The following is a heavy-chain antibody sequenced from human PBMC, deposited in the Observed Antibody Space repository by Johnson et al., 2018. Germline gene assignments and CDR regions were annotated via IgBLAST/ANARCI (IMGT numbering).Heavy chain of an antibody. CDR3: ARDYYGSGSYYKPLYMDV. Sequence: QVQLVESGGGVVQPGRSLRLSCAASGFTFSSYAMHWVRQAPGKGLEWVAVISYDGSNKYYADSVKGRFTISRDNSKNTLYLHMNSLSAEDTAVYYCARDYYGSGSYYKPLYMDVWGKGTTVTVSS. J-gene: IGHJ6*03. D-gene: IGHD3-10*01. CDR1: GFTFSSYA. CDR2: ISYDGSNK. V-gene: IGHV3-30-3*01.